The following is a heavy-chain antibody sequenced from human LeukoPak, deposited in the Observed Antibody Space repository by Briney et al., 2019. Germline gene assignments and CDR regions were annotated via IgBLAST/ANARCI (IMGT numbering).Heavy chain of an antibody. D-gene: IGHD3-22*01. CDR3: ARAAYDSNGYTANHDY. CDR1: GFTVSSDY. V-gene: IGHV3-53*01. CDR2: IYSDGST. J-gene: IGHJ4*02. Sequence: GGSLRLSCAVSGFTVSSDYMSWVRQAPGKGLEWVSVIYSDGSTYHADSVKGRFTISRDNSKNTLYLQMNNLRAEGTAVYYCARAAYDSNGYTANHDYWGQGTLVTVSS.